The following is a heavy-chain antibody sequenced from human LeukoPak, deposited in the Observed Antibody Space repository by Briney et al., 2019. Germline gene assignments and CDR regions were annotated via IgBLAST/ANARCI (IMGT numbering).Heavy chain of an antibody. CDR3: ARPQAPYYYYYYYMDV. J-gene: IGHJ6*03. V-gene: IGHV1-8*01. CDR1: GYTFTSYD. Sequence: ASVKVSCKASGYTFTSYDINWVRQATGQGLEWMGWMNPSSGNTGYARKFQGRVTMTRNTSISTAYMELSSLRSEDTAVYYCARPQAPYYYYYYYMDVWGKGITVTVSS. CDR2: MNPSSGNT.